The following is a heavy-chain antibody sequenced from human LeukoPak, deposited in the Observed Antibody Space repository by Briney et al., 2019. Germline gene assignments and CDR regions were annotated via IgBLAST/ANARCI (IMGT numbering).Heavy chain of an antibody. J-gene: IGHJ4*02. CDR1: AFTFSSYS. Sequence: GGSLRLSCAASAFTFSSYSMNWVRQAPGKGLEWVSSISSSSSYIYYADSVKGRFTISRDNAKNSLYLQMNSLRAEDTAVYYCARGLIRGFDYWGQGTLVTVSS. CDR2: ISSSSSYI. CDR3: ARGLIRGFDY. V-gene: IGHV3-21*01.